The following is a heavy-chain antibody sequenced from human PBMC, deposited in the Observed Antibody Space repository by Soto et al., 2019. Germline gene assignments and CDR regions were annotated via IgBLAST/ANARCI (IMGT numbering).Heavy chain of an antibody. V-gene: IGHV3-7*01. CDR2: IKQDGSEK. CDR3: ARSLAARLNWLDP. Sequence: GGSLRLSCAASGFTFSSYWMSWVRQAPGKGLEWVANIKQDGSEKYYVDSVKGRFTISRDNAKNSLYLQMNSLRAEDTAVYYCARSLAARLNWLDPWGQGTLVTVSS. J-gene: IGHJ5*02. CDR1: GFTFSSYW. D-gene: IGHD6-6*01.